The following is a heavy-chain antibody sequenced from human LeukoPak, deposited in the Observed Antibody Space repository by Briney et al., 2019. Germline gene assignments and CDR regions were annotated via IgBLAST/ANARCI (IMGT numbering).Heavy chain of an antibody. Sequence: SETLSLTCTVSGGSISSYYWSWIRQPPGKGLEWIGYMYYSGSTYDNPSLKSRVTISIDTSKNQFPLKLNSVTAADTAVYYCARRYCSTTSCPFDYWGQGTLVTVSS. V-gene: IGHV4-59*08. CDR2: MYYSGST. CDR1: GGSISSYY. CDR3: ARRYCSTTSCPFDY. D-gene: IGHD2-2*01. J-gene: IGHJ4*02.